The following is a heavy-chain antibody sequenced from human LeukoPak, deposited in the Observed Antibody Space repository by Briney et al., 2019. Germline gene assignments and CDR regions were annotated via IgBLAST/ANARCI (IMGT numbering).Heavy chain of an antibody. D-gene: IGHD6-19*01. CDR3: ARDKTVADLDY. CDR1: GFTFRDYG. V-gene: IGHV3-30*03. Sequence: GGSLRLSCVGSGFTFRDYGMHWVRQAPGKGLEWVALMSFDGSDKYFADSVKGRFTISRDNAKNSLYLQMNSLRAEDTAVYYCARDKTVADLDYWGQGTLVTVSS. CDR2: MSFDGSDK. J-gene: IGHJ4*02.